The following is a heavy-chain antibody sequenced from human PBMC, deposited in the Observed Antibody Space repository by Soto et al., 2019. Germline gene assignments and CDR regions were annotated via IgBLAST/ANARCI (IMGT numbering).Heavy chain of an antibody. CDR3: AGFTYYYDSSRGLGDYFDY. J-gene: IGHJ4*02. D-gene: IGHD3-22*01. CDR2: INHSGIT. CDR1: GGSFSGYF. V-gene: IGHV4-34*10. Sequence: SETLSLTCTVSGGSFSGYFWTWIRQPPGKGLEWLAEINHSGITNYNPSVESRVSMSVDTSKSQFSLRLYSVTAADTAVYYCAGFTYYYDSSRGLGDYFDYWGQGTLVTVSS.